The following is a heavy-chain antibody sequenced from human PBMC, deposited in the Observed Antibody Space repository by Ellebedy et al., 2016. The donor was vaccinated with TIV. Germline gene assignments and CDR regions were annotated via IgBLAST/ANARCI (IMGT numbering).Heavy chain of an antibody. J-gene: IGHJ6*02. CDR1: GYTFATYG. CDR2: IGAYNADP. V-gene: IGHV1-18*04. CDR3: AKNTGGYYYYGMDV. D-gene: IGHD7-27*01. Sequence: AASVKVSCKASGYTFATYGISWVRQAPGQGLEWMGWIGAYNADPNYAQKLQGRVIMTTDISTSTAYMELRSLRSDDTAVYYCAKNTGGYYYYGMDVWGQGTTVTVSS.